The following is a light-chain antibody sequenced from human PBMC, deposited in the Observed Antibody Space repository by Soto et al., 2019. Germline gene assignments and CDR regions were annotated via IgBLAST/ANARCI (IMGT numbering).Light chain of an antibody. CDR2: GAS. J-gene: IGKJ2*01. Sequence: EIVLTQFPGTLSLSPGERATLSCRASQSLSSYLAWYQQKPGQAPRLLIYGASSRATGIPDRFSGRGSETDLTLTITRLEPADFAVYYCQQYGLSPYTFGQGTKLEIK. V-gene: IGKV3-20*01. CDR1: QSLSSY. CDR3: QQYGLSPYT.